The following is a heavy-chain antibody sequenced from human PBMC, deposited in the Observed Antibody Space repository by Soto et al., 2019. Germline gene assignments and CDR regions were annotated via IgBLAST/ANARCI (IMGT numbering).Heavy chain of an antibody. J-gene: IGHJ4*02. CDR3: ARESKYYDILTGYYGFLDY. Sequence: NPSETLSLTCAVSGYSISSGYYWGWIRQPPGKGLEWIGSIYHSGSTYYNPSLKSRVTISVDTSKSQFSLKLSSVTAADTAVYYCARESKYYDILTGYYGFLDYWGQGTLVTVSS. CDR1: GYSISSGYY. CDR2: IYHSGST. V-gene: IGHV4-38-2*02. D-gene: IGHD3-9*01.